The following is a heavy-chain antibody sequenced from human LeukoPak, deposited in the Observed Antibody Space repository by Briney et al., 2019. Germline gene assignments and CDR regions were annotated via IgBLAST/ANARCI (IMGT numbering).Heavy chain of an antibody. V-gene: IGHV5-51*01. CDR1: GYTFTNYW. CDR2: VYPGDSDT. CDR3: VRDFYGSGSAPDYYGMDV. J-gene: IGHJ6*02. D-gene: IGHD3-10*01. Sequence: GESLKISCKGFGYTFTNYWIGWVRQMPGKGLEWMGIVYPGDSDTRYSPSFQGQVTISADTSTSTAYLQWSSLEASDTAMYYCVRDFYGSGSAPDYYGMDVWGQGTTVTVSS.